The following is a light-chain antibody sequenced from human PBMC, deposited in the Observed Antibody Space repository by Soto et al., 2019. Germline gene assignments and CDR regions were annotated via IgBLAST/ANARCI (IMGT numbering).Light chain of an antibody. CDR3: QQYNSYST. CDR2: KAF. J-gene: IGKJ1*01. CDR1: QSISPW. V-gene: IGKV1-5*03. Sequence: DIQMPQSPSTLSASVGDRVAITCRASQSISPWLAWYQQKPGKAPKILIYKAFSLQSGVPSRFSGSGFGTEFTLTINSLQPDDFAADYCQQYNSYSTFGRGTKVEIK.